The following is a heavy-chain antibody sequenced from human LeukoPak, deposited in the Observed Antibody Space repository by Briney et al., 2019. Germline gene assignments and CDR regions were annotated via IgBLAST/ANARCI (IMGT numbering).Heavy chain of an antibody. Sequence: GGSLRLSCAASGFTFSSYEMNWVRQAPGKGLEWVSYISSSGSTIYYADSVKGRFTISRDNANNSLYLQMNSLRAEDTAVYCCARDPAAMNPYWYFDLWGRGTLVTVSS. V-gene: IGHV3-48*03. J-gene: IGHJ2*01. CDR3: ARDPAAMNPYWYFDL. D-gene: IGHD2-2*01. CDR2: ISSSGSTI. CDR1: GFTFSSYE.